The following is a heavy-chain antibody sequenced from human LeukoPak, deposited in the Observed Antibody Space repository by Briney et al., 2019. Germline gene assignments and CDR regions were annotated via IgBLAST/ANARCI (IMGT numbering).Heavy chain of an antibody. CDR2: IHRAGRT. CDR3: GKTDIYFNPIDY. D-gene: IGHD3-9*01. V-gene: IGHV4-4*02. J-gene: IGHJ4*02. CDR1: GVSISSSEW. Sequence: PSGTLSLTCAVPGVSISSSEWWIWVRQPPGQGLEWIGEIHRAGRTRYNPSLKSRVTISMESAKNHFSPKLPSVTAADTAIYYCGKTDIYFNPIDYWGPGSLVTVSS.